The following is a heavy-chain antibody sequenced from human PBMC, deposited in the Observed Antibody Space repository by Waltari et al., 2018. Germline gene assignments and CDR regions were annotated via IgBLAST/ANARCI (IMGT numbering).Heavy chain of an antibody. Sequence: QVQLQQWGAGLLKPSETLSLTCAVYGGSFSGYYWSWIRQPPGKGLEWIGEINHSGSTNYHPSLKSRVTIAVDTSKNQFSLKLSSVTSADTAVYYCAFDYGGNHNDAFDIWGQGTMVTVS. CDR2: INHSGST. V-gene: IGHV4-34*01. J-gene: IGHJ3*02. D-gene: IGHD4-17*01. CDR3: AFDYGGNHNDAFDI. CDR1: GGSFSGYY.